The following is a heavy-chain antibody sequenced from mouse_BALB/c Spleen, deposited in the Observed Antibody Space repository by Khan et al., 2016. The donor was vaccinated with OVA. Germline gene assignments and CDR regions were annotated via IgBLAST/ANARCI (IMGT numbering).Heavy chain of an antibody. CDR1: GFSLTTYG. D-gene: IGHD3-1*01. Sequence: QVQLKQSGPGLVQPSQSLSITCTVSGFSLTTYGVHWVRQSPGKGLEWLGVIWSGGSTDFDDAFISRLSISKDNSKSQVFFKMNSLKANETAKYYCGRNRGRYFDYWGQGTTLTVSS. J-gene: IGHJ2*01. CDR2: IWSGGST. V-gene: IGHV2-2*02. CDR3: GRNRGRYFDY.